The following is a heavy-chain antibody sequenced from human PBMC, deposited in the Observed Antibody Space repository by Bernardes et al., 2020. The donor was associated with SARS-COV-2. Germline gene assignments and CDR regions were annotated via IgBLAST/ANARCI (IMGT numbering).Heavy chain of an antibody. D-gene: IGHD3-10*01. CDR3: ARDTFGDGALFDY. J-gene: IGHJ4*02. V-gene: IGHV3-74*01. CDR1: GFTFSRYW. CDR2: INDDGTYT. Sequence: GGSLRLSCAASGFTFSRYWMHWVRQAQGKGPVWLSRINDDGTYTDYAGSVRGRFTISRDNAKNTVYLQMNSLRVDDTAVYYCARDTFGDGALFDYWGQGNLVTGSS.